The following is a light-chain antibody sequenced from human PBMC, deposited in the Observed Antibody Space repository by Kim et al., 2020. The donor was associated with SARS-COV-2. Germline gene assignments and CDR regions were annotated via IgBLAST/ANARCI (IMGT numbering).Light chain of an antibody. V-gene: IGLV3-21*01. CDR3: QVWDSITNHRV. CDR2: YDS. J-gene: IGLJ7*01. CDR1: NIGRKS. Sequence: PGETTTIPCEGDNIGRKSVHWYQQKPAQAPVLVISYDSDRPSGIPERFSGSNSGNPATLTISRVEAGDEADYFCQVWDSITNHRVFGGGTQLTVL.